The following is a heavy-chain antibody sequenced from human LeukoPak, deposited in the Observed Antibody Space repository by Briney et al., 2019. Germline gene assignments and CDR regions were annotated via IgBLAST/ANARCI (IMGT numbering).Heavy chain of an antibody. D-gene: IGHD3-10*01. Sequence: SETLSLTCAVYGESLNSYYWSWIRQPPGKGLEWIGGIYYSGSTYYNPSLKSRVTISVDTSKNQFSLKLSSVTAADTAVYYCARLWFGELLPLNWGQGTLVTVSS. CDR1: GESLNSYY. CDR2: IYYSGST. V-gene: IGHV4-34*01. J-gene: IGHJ4*02. CDR3: ARLWFGELLPLN.